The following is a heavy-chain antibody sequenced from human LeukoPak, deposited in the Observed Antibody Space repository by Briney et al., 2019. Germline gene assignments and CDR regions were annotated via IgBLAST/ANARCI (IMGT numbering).Heavy chain of an antibody. CDR3: ATTNDGGGYQWGDFFDF. V-gene: IGHV1-69*04. CDR2: IIPNLGTT. Sequence: SVKVSCKASGGTSYSHAISWVRQAPGQGLEWMGRIIPNLGTTNRAQNFQDRVTLTADKSTNTAYMELTSLTSDDTAVYYCATTNDGGGYQWGDFFDFWGQGTLVTVSS. CDR1: GGTSYSHA. J-gene: IGHJ4*02. D-gene: IGHD3-22*01.